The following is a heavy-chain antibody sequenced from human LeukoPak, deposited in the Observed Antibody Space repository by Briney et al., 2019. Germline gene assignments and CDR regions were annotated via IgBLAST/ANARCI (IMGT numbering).Heavy chain of an antibody. D-gene: IGHD2-15*01. CDR1: GFTFSSYW. Sequence: GGSLRLSCAASGFTFSSYWMSWVRQAPGKGLEWVANIKQDGSEKYYVDSVKGRFTISRDNAKNSLYLQMNSLRAEDTAVYYCAREGHWVVHGFYYYYMDVWGKGTTVTVSS. CDR2: IKQDGSEK. V-gene: IGHV3-7*01. J-gene: IGHJ6*03. CDR3: AREGHWVVHGFYYYYMDV.